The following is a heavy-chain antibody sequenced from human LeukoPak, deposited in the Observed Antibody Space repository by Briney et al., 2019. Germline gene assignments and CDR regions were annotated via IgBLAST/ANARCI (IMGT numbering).Heavy chain of an antibody. CDR3: AKDRWFDP. Sequence: GGSLRLSCAASGIAVSSNHMSWVRQAPGKGLEWVSAISGSGGSTYYADSVKGRFTISRDNSKNTLYLQMNSLRAEDTAVYYCAKDRWFDPWSQGTLVTVSS. V-gene: IGHV3-23*01. J-gene: IGHJ5*02. CDR2: ISGSGGST. CDR1: GIAVSSNH.